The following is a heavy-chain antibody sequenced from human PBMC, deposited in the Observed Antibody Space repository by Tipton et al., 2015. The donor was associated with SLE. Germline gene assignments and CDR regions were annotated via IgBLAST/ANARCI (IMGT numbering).Heavy chain of an antibody. Sequence: SLRLSCAASGFTFSAYEMNWVRQAPGKGLEWVSYISSSGSTVYYADSVKGRFTISRDNAKNSLYLQMSSLRAEDTAVYYCAREDFCEAFDIWGQGTMVTVSS. CDR3: AREDFCEAFDI. V-gene: IGHV3-48*03. CDR1: GFTFSAYE. CDR2: ISSSGSTV. D-gene: IGHD2/OR15-2a*01. J-gene: IGHJ3*02.